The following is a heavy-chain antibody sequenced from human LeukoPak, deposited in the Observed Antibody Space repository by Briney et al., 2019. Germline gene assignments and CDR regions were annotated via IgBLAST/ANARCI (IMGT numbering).Heavy chain of an antibody. J-gene: IGHJ4*02. CDR2: IYYSGST. CDR3: ARQPVDTAMVIDY. D-gene: IGHD5-18*01. CDR1: GGSISSYY. V-gene: IGHV4-59*08. Sequence: KPSETLSLTCTVSGGSISSYYRSWIRQPPGKGLEWIGYIYYSGSTNYNPSLKSRVTISVDTSKNQFSLKLSSVTAADTAVYYCARQPVDTAMVIDYWGQGTLVTVSS.